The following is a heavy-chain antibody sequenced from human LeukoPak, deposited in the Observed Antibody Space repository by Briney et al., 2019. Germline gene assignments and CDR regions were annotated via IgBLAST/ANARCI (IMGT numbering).Heavy chain of an antibody. Sequence: SQTLSLTCDISGDSVSGSAVGWHWIRQSPSGGLQWLGKTYYWSKWYFDYADSVKSRMTISPDTSKNKFSLRLGSVTPTDTAVYFCARSKNYAFDYWGPGALVTVSS. J-gene: IGHJ4*02. CDR3: ARSKNYAFDY. D-gene: IGHD1-7*01. CDR2: TYYWSKWYF. V-gene: IGHV6-1*01. CDR1: GDSVSGSAVG.